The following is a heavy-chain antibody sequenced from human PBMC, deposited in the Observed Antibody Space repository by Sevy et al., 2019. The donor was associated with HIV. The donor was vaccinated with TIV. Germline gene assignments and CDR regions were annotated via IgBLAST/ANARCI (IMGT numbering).Heavy chain of an antibody. D-gene: IGHD3-3*01. J-gene: IGHJ4*02. CDR2: IRYDGSNK. CDR3: AKDWYDFWSGYYTGMDY. Sequence: GGSLRLSCAASGFTFSSYGMHWVRQAPGKGLEWVAFIRYDGSNKNYADSVKGRFTISRDNSKNTLYLQMNSLRAEDTAVYYCAKDWYDFWSGYYTGMDYWDQGTLVTVSS. V-gene: IGHV3-30*02. CDR1: GFTFSSYG.